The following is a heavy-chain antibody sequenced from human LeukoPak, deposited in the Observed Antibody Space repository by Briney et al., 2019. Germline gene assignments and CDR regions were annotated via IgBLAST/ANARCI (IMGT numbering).Heavy chain of an antibody. CDR3: ARDTRTHYDMNWFDP. Sequence: SQTLSLTCTVSGGSISSGDYYWSWIRQPPGKGLERIGYIYYSGSTYYNPSLKSRVTISVDTSKNQFSLKLSSVTAADTAVYYCARDTRTHYDMNWFDPWGQGTLVTVSS. J-gene: IGHJ5*02. CDR2: IYYSGST. D-gene: IGHD3-9*01. CDR1: GGSISSGDYY. V-gene: IGHV4-30-4*08.